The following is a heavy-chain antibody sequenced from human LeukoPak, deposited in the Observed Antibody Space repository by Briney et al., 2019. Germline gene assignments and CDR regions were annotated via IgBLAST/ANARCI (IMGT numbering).Heavy chain of an antibody. CDR1: GFTFSSYA. CDR2: ISGSGGST. V-gene: IGHV3-23*01. J-gene: IGHJ4*02. D-gene: IGHD4-17*01. CDR3: AKIGDYGRGPLNDY. Sequence: GRSLRLSCAASGFTFSSYAMHWVRQAPGKGLEWVSAISGSGGSTYYADSVKGRFTISRDNSKNTLYLQMNSLRAEDTAVYYCAKIGDYGRGPLNDYWGQGTLVTVSS.